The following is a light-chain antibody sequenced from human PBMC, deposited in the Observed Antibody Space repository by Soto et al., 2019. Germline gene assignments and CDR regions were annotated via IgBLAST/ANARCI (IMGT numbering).Light chain of an antibody. J-gene: IGLJ1*01. CDR1: SSNIGAGYD. Sequence: SVLTQPPSVSGAPGQRVTISCTGSSSNIGAGYDVHWYQQLPGTAPKLLIYTNINRPSGVPDRFSGSKSGTSAFLAITGLRAEDEADYYCQSYDSGLNGARVFGTGTKLTVL. CDR3: QSYDSGLNGARV. V-gene: IGLV1-40*01. CDR2: TNI.